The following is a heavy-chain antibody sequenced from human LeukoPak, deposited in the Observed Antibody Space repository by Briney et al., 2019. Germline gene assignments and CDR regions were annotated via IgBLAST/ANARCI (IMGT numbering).Heavy chain of an antibody. V-gene: IGHV4-59*13. CDR2: IYYSGST. D-gene: IGHD6-13*01. J-gene: IGHJ1*01. CDR3: ARSDSSQIFQY. CDR1: GGSMNNYY. Sequence: SETLSLTCTVSGGSMNNYYWSWIRKPPGKGLEWIGYIYYSGSTKYNPSLTSRVTISLDTSKNQFSLGLSSVTAADTAVYYCARSDSSQIFQYWGQGTLVTVSS.